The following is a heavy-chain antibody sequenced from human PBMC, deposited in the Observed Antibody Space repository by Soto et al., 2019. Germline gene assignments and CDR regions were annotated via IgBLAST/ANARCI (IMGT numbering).Heavy chain of an antibody. CDR2: IYWDDDK. CDR3: AQLFRGYYKFDY. CDR1: GFSLTTSGVG. Sequence: QITLKESGPTLVKPTQTLTLACTFSGFSLTTSGVGVGWIRQPPGKALDWLALIYWDDDKRYSPSLKSRLTITKDTSKNQVVLTMANMDPVDTATYYCAQLFRGYYKFDYWGQGTLVTVSS. V-gene: IGHV2-5*02. J-gene: IGHJ4*02. D-gene: IGHD5-18*01.